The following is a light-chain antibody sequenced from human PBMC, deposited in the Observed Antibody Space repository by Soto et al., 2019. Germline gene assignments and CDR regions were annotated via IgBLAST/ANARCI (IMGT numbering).Light chain of an antibody. Sequence: DIQISQSPPTLSSSLVDRVTVTCRASQSVSGWLAWYQQKPGEAPKLLIYDASALPRGVPSRFSGSGSGTKFTLTIASLQPDDFATYYCQQYETFSGTFGPGTKVDIK. CDR3: QQYETFSGT. J-gene: IGKJ1*01. CDR1: QSVSGW. CDR2: DAS. V-gene: IGKV1-5*01.